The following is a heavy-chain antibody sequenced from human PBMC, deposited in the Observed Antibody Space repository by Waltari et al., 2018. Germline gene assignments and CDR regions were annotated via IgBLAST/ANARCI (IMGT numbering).Heavy chain of an antibody. CDR2: IKADGSGA. V-gene: IGHV3-74*01. CDR1: GFTFSDFY. D-gene: IGHD2-15*01. CDR3: ANHRPGGYGMAV. Sequence: EGQLVESGGGLVQPGGSLRLSCAASGFTFSDFYMHWVRQAPGKGLVWVSRIKADGSGATYVDSVRGRFTISRDNTKSTLYLQMNSLRVDDTAVYYCANHRPGGYGMAVWGQGTTVTVSS. J-gene: IGHJ6*02.